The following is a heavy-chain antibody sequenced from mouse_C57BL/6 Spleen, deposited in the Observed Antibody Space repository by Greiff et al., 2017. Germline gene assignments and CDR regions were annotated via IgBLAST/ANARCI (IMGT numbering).Heavy chain of an antibody. CDR3: TRETTGTSGYFDY. D-gene: IGHD4-1*02. Sequence: EVQLVESGEGLVKPGGSLKLSCASSGFTFSSYAMSWVRQTPEKRLEWVAYISSGGDYIYYADTVKGRFTISRDNARNTLYLQMSSLKSEDTAMYYCTRETTGTSGYFDYWGQGTTLTVSS. J-gene: IGHJ2*01. CDR2: ISSGGDYI. CDR1: GFTFSSYA. V-gene: IGHV5-9-1*02.